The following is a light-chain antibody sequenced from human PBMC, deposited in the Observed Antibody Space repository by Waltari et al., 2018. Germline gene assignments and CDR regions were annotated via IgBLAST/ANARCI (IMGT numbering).Light chain of an antibody. J-gene: IGKJ1*01. CDR3: QLYDSSWT. CDR1: QTVNSNY. Sequence: ELILTQSPGTLSLSPGESATLSCRASQTVNSNYLAWYQQKPGQAPRLLIYAASARATGVPDRFSGSGSGTDFTLTISRLEPEDLAVYYCQLYDSSWTFGQGTKVE. V-gene: IGKV3-20*01. CDR2: AAS.